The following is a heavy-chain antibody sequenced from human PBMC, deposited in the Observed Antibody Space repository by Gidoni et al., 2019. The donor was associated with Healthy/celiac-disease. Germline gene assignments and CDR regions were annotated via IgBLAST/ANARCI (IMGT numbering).Heavy chain of an antibody. D-gene: IGHD3-22*01. Sequence: EVQLVESGGGLVQPGRSLRLSCAASGFTFDDYAMHWVRQAPGKGLEWVSGISWNSGSIGYADSVKGRFTISRDNAKNSLYLQMNSLRAEDTALYYCAKDYYYDSSGYYAGSFDYWGQGTLVTVSS. CDR1: GFTFDDYA. CDR3: AKDYYYDSSGYYAGSFDY. V-gene: IGHV3-9*01. CDR2: ISWNSGSI. J-gene: IGHJ4*02.